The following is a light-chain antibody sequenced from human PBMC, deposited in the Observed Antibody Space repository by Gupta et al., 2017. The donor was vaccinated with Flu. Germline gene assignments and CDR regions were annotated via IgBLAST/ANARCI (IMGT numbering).Light chain of an antibody. CDR3: QQSYSTPYT. J-gene: IGKJ2*01. CDR1: QKITNY. V-gene: IGKV1-39*01. Sequence: PSSLSASVGDRVTITCRASQKITNYLNWYQQKPGKAPKLLIYSASDLQSDVPPRFSGSGSGSEFTFTISSLQPEDFATYYCQQSYSTPYTFGQGTXLEIK. CDR2: SAS.